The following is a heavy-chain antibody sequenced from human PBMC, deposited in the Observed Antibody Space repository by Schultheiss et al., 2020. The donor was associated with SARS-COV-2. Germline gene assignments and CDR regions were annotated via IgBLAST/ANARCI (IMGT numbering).Heavy chain of an antibody. CDR1: GYSISSGYY. Sequence: SQTLSLTCAVSGYSISSGYYWGWIRQPPGKGLEWIGYIYYSGSTNYNPSLKSRVTISVDTSKNQFSLKLSSVTAADTAMYYCAGAGPLHYWGQGTLVTVSS. V-gene: IGHV4-38-2*01. D-gene: IGHD1-26*01. CDR3: AGAGPLHY. CDR2: IYYSGST. J-gene: IGHJ4*02.